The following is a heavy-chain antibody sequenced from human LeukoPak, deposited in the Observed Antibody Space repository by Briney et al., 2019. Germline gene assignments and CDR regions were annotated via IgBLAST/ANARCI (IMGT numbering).Heavy chain of an antibody. CDR2: INSDSGDT. Sequence: ASVKVSCKASGYRFTSSDINWVRQATGQGLEWRGWINSDSGDTGYAEKFQDRLTIAGDTSITTAYMELTNLKSEDTAVYYCTRGWDLWGQGTLVTVSS. V-gene: IGHV1-8*03. J-gene: IGHJ5*02. CDR3: TRGWDL. CDR1: GYRFTSSD.